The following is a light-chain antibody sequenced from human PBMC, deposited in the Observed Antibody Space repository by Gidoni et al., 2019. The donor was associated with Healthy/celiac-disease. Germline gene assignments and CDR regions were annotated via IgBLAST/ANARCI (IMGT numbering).Light chain of an antibody. CDR3: QQRSNWPPLT. CDR2: DAS. CDR1: QSVSSY. J-gene: IGKJ4*01. Sequence: EIVLTQSPATLSLSPGERATHSCRASQSVSSYLAWYQQKPGQAPRLLIYDASNRATSIPARFSSSGSGTDVTLTISSLEPEDFAVYYCQQRSNWPPLTFGGGTKVEIK. V-gene: IGKV3-11*01.